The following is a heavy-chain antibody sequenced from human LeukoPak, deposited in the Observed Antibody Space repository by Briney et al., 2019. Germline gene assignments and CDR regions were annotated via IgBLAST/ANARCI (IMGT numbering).Heavy chain of an antibody. CDR2: INHSGST. CDR1: GGSFSDYY. D-gene: IGHD1-7*01. Sequence: SETLSLTCAVYGGSFSDYYWSWIRQPPGKGLEWIGEINHSGSTNYNPSLKSRVTISVDTSKNQFSLKLSSVTAADAAVYYCARGRGHITGTTTYFDYWGQGTLVTVSS. J-gene: IGHJ4*02. CDR3: ARGRGHITGTTTYFDY. V-gene: IGHV4-34*01.